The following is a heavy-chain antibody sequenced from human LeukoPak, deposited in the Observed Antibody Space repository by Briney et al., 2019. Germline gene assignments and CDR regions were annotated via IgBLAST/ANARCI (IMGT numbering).Heavy chain of an antibody. V-gene: IGHV4-59*01. Sequence: SETLSLTCAVYGGSFRGYYWSWIRQPPGKGLEWIGYIYYSGSTNYNPSLKSRVTISVDTSKNQFSLKLSSVTAADTAVYYCAGGEWELLPLSFDYWGQGTLVTVSS. CDR2: IYYSGST. CDR1: GGSFRGYY. J-gene: IGHJ4*02. CDR3: AGGEWELLPLSFDY. D-gene: IGHD1-26*01.